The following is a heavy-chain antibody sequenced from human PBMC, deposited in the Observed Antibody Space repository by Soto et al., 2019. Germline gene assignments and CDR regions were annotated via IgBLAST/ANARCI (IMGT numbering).Heavy chain of an antibody. J-gene: IGHJ3*02. CDR1: GFSLSTSV. Sequence: EVPLLESGGGLVQPGGSLRLSCAASGFSLSTSVMNWVRQAPGKGLEWVSVIGGGRPTIYYADSVKGRFTISRDNSRNTLFLQMNSLRADDTAVYYCAKDRGVMVAPSRAFDIWGQGTMVTVSS. CDR2: IGGGRPTI. D-gene: IGHD2-15*01. V-gene: IGHV3-23*01. CDR3: AKDRGVMVAPSRAFDI.